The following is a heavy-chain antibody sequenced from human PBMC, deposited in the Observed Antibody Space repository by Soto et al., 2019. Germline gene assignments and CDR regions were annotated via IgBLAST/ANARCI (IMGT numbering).Heavy chain of an antibody. D-gene: IGHD2-15*01. CDR1: GGSISSGGYY. CDR3: ARDRIRAGGMDV. CDR2: IYYSGST. Sequence: SETLSLTCTVSGGSISSGGYYWSWIRQHPGKGLEWIGYIYYSGSTYYNPSLKSRVTISVDTSKNQFSLKLSSVTAADTAVYYCARDRIRAGGMDVWGQGTTVTVSS. J-gene: IGHJ6*02. V-gene: IGHV4-31*03.